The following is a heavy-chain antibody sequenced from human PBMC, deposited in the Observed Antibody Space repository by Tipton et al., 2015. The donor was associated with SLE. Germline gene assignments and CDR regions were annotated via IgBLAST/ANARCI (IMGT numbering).Heavy chain of an antibody. J-gene: IGHJ5*02. CDR1: GGSMSSSSYY. CDR2: IYYSGST. CDR3: ASSNGYSSSWYGPYNWFDP. D-gene: IGHD6-13*01. Sequence: TLSLTCNVSGGSMSSSSYYWGWIRQPPGKGLEWIGSIYYSGSTYYNPSLKSRATISVDTSKNQFSLKLSSVTAADTAVYYCASSNGYSSSWYGPYNWFDPWGQGTLVTVSS. V-gene: IGHV4-39*07.